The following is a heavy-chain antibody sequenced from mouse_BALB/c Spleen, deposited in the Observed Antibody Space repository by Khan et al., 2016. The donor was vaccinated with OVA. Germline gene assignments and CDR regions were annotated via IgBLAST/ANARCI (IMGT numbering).Heavy chain of an antibody. CDR3: AITARIKY. V-gene: IGHV3-2*02. J-gene: IGHJ2*01. CDR2: ISYSGST. Sequence: EVQLVESGPGLVKPSQSLSLTCTITGYSITSGYGWNWIRQFPGNKLEWMGYISYSGSTNYNPSLKSRISITRDTSKNQFFLQLISMTTEDTATYYCAITARIKYWGQGTTLTVSS. D-gene: IGHD1-2*01. CDR1: GYSITSGYG.